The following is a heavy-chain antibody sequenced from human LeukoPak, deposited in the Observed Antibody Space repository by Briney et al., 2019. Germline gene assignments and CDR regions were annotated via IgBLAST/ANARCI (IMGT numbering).Heavy chain of an antibody. CDR1: GFTVSSNY. CDR3: AGLVVPAAKSYYYYYMDV. V-gene: IGHV3-66*02. D-gene: IGHD2-2*01. J-gene: IGHJ6*03. CDR2: IYSGGST. Sequence: GGSLRLSCAASGFTVSSNYMSLVRQAPGKGLEWVSVIYSGGSTYYADSVKGRFTISRDNSKDTLYLQMNSLRAEDTAVYYCAGLVVPAAKSYYYYYMDVWGKGTTVTVSS.